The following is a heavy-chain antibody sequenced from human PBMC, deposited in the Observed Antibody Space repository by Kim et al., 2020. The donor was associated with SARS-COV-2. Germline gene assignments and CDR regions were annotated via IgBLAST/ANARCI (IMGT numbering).Heavy chain of an antibody. CDR2: VYYNGDS. D-gene: IGHD1-26*01. J-gene: IGHJ4*02. CDR1: FGSLSSISYY. V-gene: IGHV4-39*01. CDR3: ARHERGRTGSVAAFDS. Sequence: SETLSLTCAVSFGSLSSISYYWGWIRQPPGKGLEWIGSVYYNGDSFYNPSLNRRVTIFIDRSKKHFSLKLPAVTAADTAVYYCARHERGRTGSVAAFDSWGQGTLVTVSS.